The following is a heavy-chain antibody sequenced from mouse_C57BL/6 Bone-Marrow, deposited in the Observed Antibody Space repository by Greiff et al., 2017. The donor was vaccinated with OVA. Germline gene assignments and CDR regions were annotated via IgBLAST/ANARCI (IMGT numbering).Heavy chain of an antibody. V-gene: IGHV1-26*01. J-gene: IGHJ2*01. CDR1: GYTFTDYY. CDR3: ARRSDGYSFDY. CDR2: INPNNGGT. Sequence: EVQLQQSGPELVKPGASVKISCKASGYTFTDYYMNWVKQSHGKSLEWIGDINPNNGGTSYNQKFKGKATSTVDKSSSTAYMELRSLTSEDSAVYYCARRSDGYSFDYWGQGTTLTVSS. D-gene: IGHD2-3*01.